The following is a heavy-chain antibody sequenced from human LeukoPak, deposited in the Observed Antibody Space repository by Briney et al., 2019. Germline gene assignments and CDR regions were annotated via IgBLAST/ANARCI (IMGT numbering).Heavy chain of an antibody. D-gene: IGHD5-24*01. J-gene: IGHJ5*02. Sequence: ASVKVSCKTSECTLTCYFSMWVRRAPGQGLEWMGWINPNSGGTNYAQRFQGRLTMTWDTSISTGYMDLTWLKSDDTAVYYCAIEGDDNNSYSSIDPWGQGTLVTVSS. CDR2: INPNSGGT. CDR1: ECTLTCYF. CDR3: AIEGDDNNSYSSIDP. V-gene: IGHV1-2*02.